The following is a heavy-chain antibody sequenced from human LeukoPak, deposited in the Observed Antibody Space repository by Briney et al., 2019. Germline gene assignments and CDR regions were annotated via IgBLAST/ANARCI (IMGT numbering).Heavy chain of an antibody. J-gene: IGHJ6*03. CDR2: IGNGGTTL. CDR3: ARRRDYMDV. V-gene: IGHV3-11*01. CDR1: GFRFSDFY. Sequence: GGSLRLSCAASGFRFSDFYMSWIRQAPGKGLEWVSYIGNGGTTLSYADSVKGRFTISWDNAKNSLSLQMNSLRVEDTAVYYCARRRDYMDVWGKGTTVTVSS.